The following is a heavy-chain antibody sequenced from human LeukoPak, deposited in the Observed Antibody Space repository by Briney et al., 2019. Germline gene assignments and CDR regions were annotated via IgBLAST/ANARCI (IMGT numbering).Heavy chain of an antibody. D-gene: IGHD3-10*01. J-gene: IGHJ5*02. Sequence: SVKVSCKASLGTFSSYAISWVRHAPGPGLEWMGGIIPIFGTANYAQKFQGRVTITADKSTSTAYMEVSSLRSEDTAVYYCARSETYGGWFDPWGQGTLVTVSS. V-gene: IGHV1-69*06. CDR1: LGTFSSYA. CDR2: IIPIFGTA. CDR3: ARSETYGGWFDP.